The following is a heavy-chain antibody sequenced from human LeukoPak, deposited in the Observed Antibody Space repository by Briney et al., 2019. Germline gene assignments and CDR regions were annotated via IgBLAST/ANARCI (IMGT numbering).Heavy chain of an antibody. D-gene: IGHD2-15*01. V-gene: IGHV3-48*03. Sequence: PGGSLRLSCSASGFPFSSHEMNWVRQAPGKGLEWVSGISGSAKTRYYADSMKGRLTTSRDNVKNSLDLQMNNLRADDTAVYYCVRGEGFVSWGQGTLVTVSS. CDR3: VRGEGFVS. CDR2: ISGSAKTR. CDR1: GFPFSSHE. J-gene: IGHJ5*02.